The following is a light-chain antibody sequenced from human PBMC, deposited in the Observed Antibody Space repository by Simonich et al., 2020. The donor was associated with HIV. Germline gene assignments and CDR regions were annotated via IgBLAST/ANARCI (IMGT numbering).Light chain of an antibody. CDR2: GAS. V-gene: IGKV3-15*01. J-gene: IGKJ1*01. CDR1: QSVGIN. Sequence: EIVMTQSPDTLSVSPGERATLSCRASQSVGINLAWYQQKPGQAPRLLIYGASARATDIPARFSGSGSGTEFTLTISTIQSEDFAVYYCQQCNNWPPTFGQGTKVEIK. CDR3: QQCNNWPPT.